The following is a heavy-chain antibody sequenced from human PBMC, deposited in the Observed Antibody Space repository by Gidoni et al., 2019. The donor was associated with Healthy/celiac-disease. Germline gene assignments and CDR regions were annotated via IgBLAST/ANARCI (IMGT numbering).Heavy chain of an antibody. D-gene: IGHD3-10*01. J-gene: IGHJ5*02. V-gene: IGHV3-11*05. CDR3: ARDLLWFGEGGSDP. Sequence: QVQLVEYGGGLVKHGGSLRLSCAASGFTFSDYYMSWIRQAPGKGLEWVSYISSSSSYTNYADSVKGRFTISRDNAKNSLYLQMNSLRAEDTAVYYCARDLLWFGEGGSDPWGQGTLVTVSS. CDR2: ISSSSSYT. CDR1: GFTFSDYY.